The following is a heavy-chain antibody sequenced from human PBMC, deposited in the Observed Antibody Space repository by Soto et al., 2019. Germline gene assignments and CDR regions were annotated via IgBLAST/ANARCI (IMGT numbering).Heavy chain of an antibody. CDR3: AREGWPLLQTGMDV. CDR1: GFTFISYS. V-gene: IGHV3-48*02. Sequence: AGGSLRLSCAASGFTFISYSMNWVRQAPGKGLEWVSYISSSNRTINYADSVKGRFIISRDNAKNSLYLQMHSLRDEDTAVYYCAREGWPLLQTGMDVWGQGTTVTVSS. D-gene: IGHD2-15*01. J-gene: IGHJ6*02. CDR2: ISSSNRTI.